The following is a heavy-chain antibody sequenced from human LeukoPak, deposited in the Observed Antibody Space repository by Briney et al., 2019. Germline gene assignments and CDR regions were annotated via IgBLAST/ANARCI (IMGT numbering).Heavy chain of an antibody. V-gene: IGHV4-59*01. CDR3: ARDTYYYDSSGYRPFDY. J-gene: IGHJ4*02. CDR1: GGSISSYY. D-gene: IGHD3-22*01. Sequence: SETLSLTCTVSGGSISSYYWSWIRQPPGKGLEWIGYICYSGSTNYNPSLKSRVTRSVDTSKNQFSLKLSSVTAADTAVYYCARDTYYYDSSGYRPFDYWGQGTLVTVSS. CDR2: ICYSGST.